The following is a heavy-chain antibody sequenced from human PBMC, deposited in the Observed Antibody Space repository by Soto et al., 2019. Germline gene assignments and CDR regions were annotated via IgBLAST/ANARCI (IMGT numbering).Heavy chain of an antibody. V-gene: IGHV3-7*01. Sequence: EVQLVESGGGLVQPGGSLRLSCADFGFTFSNYWMSWVRQAPVKGLEWVGNIKQDGREKNYVDSVKSRFTISRDNAKNALYLQRTGLRAEDTAVYYCARIASAGRGWDVWGQGTTVVVSS. CDR1: GFTFSNYW. CDR3: ARIASAGRGWDV. J-gene: IGHJ6*02. D-gene: IGHD6-13*01. CDR2: IKQDGREK.